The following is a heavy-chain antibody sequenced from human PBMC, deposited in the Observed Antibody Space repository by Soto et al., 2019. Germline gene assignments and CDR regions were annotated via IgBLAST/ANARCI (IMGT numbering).Heavy chain of an antibody. Sequence: SETLSLTCTVSGGSISSSSYYWGWIRQPPGKGLEWIGSIYYSGSTYYNPSLKSRVTISVDTSKNQFSLKLISVTAADTAVYYCARHGYCSGGSCYHFDYWGQGTLVTVSS. CDR3: ARHGYCSGGSCYHFDY. J-gene: IGHJ4*02. V-gene: IGHV4-39*01. CDR2: IYYSGST. D-gene: IGHD2-15*01. CDR1: GGSISSSSYY.